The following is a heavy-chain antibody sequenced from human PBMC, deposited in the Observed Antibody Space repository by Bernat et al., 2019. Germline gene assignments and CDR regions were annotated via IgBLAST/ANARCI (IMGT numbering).Heavy chain of an antibody. D-gene: IGHD6-19*01. Sequence: EVQLVESGGGLVQPGGSLRLSCAASGFTFTSYWMTWVRQTPGKGLEWVANIKEDGSEKYYLDSVKGRFTISRDNAKNSLYLQMNSRRVEDTAVYYCVRQYSDGWYAGYWGPGTLVTVSS. CDR1: GFTFTSYW. J-gene: IGHJ4*02. V-gene: IGHV3-7*03. CDR2: IKEDGSEK. CDR3: VRQYSDGWYAGY.